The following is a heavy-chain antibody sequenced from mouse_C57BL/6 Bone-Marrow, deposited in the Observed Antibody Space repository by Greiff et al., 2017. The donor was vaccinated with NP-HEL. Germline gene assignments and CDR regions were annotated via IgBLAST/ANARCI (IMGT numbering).Heavy chain of an antibody. CDR1: GYSITSGYY. D-gene: IGHD2-4*01. CDR3: ARYDYAVAY. J-gene: IGHJ3*01. Sequence: QSGPGLVKPSQSLSLTCSVTGYSITSGYYWNWIRQFPGNKLEWMGYISYDGSNNYNPSLKNRISITRDTSKNQFFLKLNSVTTEDTATYYCARYDYAVAYWGQGTLVTVSA. CDR2: ISYDGSN. V-gene: IGHV3-6*01.